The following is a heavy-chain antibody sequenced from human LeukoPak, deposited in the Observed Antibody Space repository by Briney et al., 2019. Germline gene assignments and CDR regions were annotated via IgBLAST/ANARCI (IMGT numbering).Heavy chain of an antibody. Sequence: ASVKVSCKASGYTFTSYDINWVRQATGQGLEWMGWMNPNSGNTGYAQKFQGRVTMTRNTSISTAYTDLSSLRSEDTAVYYCARGHYYDSSGDYYRAAFDIWGQGTKVTVSS. D-gene: IGHD3-22*01. J-gene: IGHJ3*02. CDR2: MNPNSGNT. V-gene: IGHV1-8*01. CDR1: GYTFTSYD. CDR3: ARGHYYDSSGDYYRAAFDI.